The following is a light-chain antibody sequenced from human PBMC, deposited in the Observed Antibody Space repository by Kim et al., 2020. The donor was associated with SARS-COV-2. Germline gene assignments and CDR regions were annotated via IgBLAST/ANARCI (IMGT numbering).Light chain of an antibody. CDR1: SLRNYY. CDR3: KSRETSDDHLGV. CDR2: GKN. V-gene: IGLV3-19*01. Sequence: SSELTQDPAVSVALGQTVRITCQGDSLRNYYASWYQQKPRQAPVLVVYGKNNRPSGIPDRFSGSNSGNTASLTITGAQAEDEADNYCKSRETSDDHLGVF. J-gene: IGLJ3*02.